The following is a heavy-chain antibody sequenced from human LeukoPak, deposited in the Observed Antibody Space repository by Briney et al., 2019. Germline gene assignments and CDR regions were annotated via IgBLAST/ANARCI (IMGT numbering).Heavy chain of an antibody. CDR2: ISPTGEGT. CDR3: ARDAGGAWPFDY. J-gene: IGHJ4*02. CDR1: GFAFSNTG. Sequence: GGSLRLSCAASGFAFSNTGMTWVRQAPGRGLEWVSTISPTGEGTHYADSVKGRFTISRDNSKNTLSLEMNSLRADDTATYYCARDAGGAWPFDYWGQGTRVIVSS. D-gene: IGHD4-17*01. V-gene: IGHV3-23*01.